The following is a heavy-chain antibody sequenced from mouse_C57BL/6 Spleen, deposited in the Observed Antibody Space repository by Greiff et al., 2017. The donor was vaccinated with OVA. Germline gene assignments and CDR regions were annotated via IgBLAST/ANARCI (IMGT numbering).Heavy chain of an antibody. J-gene: IGHJ3*01. CDR1: GYTFTSYW. CDR3: ARWDYDGAWFAY. V-gene: IGHV1-50*01. D-gene: IGHD2-4*01. Sequence: VKLMESGAELVKPGASVKLSCKASGYTFTSYWMQWVKQRPGQGLEWIGEIDPSDSYTNYNQKFKGKATLTVDTSSSTAYMQLSSLTSEDSAVYYCARWDYDGAWFAYWGQGTLVTVSA. CDR2: IDPSDSYT.